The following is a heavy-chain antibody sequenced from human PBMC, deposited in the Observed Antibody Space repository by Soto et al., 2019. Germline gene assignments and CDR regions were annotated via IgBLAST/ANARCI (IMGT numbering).Heavy chain of an antibody. CDR1: GYTFTSYD. J-gene: IGHJ2*01. D-gene: IGHD5-18*01. CDR3: AREDTGGYFDL. CDR2: MNPNSGNT. Sequence: QVQLVQSGAEVKKPGASVKVSCKASGYTFTSYDINWVRQATGQGLEWMGWMNPNSGNTGYAQKVKVRVTRTRNTSISTAYMELSSLRAEDAAVYYCAREDTGGYFDLWGRGTLVTVSS. V-gene: IGHV1-8*01.